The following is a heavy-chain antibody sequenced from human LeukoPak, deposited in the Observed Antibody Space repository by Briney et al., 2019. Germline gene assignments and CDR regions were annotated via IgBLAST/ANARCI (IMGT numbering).Heavy chain of an antibody. D-gene: IGHD1-26*01. CDR3: ATVVKSGSGSYSPVY. CDR2: VDPEDGET. CDR1: GYTFTDYY. Sequence: ASVKVSCKVSGYTFTDYYMHWVQQAPGKGLEWMGLVDPEDGETIYAEKFQGRVTITADTSTDTAYMELSSLRSEDTAVYYCATVVKSGSGSYSPVYWGQGTLVTVSS. J-gene: IGHJ4*02. V-gene: IGHV1-69-2*01.